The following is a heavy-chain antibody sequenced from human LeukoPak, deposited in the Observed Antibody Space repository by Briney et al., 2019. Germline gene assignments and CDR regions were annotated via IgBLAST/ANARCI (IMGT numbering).Heavy chain of an antibody. D-gene: IGHD6-13*01. CDR1: GYTFTGYY. CDR3: ARVWQLVHTLDY. J-gene: IGHJ4*02. V-gene: IGHV1-8*02. Sequence: ASVTVSCKASGYTFTGYYMHWVRQATGQGLEWMGWMNPNSGNTGYAQKLQGRVTMTTDTSTSTAYMELRSLRSDDTAVYYCARVWQLVHTLDYWGQGTLVTVSS. CDR2: MNPNSGNT.